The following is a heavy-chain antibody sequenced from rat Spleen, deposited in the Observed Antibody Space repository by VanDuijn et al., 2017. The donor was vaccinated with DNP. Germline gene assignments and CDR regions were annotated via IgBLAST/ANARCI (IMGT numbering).Heavy chain of an antibody. CDR1: GFTFSDYN. CDR3: TRWNSGHFDY. CDR2: IRYDGGST. J-gene: IGHJ2*01. Sequence: EVQLVESGGGLVQPGRSLKLSCAASGFTFSDYNMAWVRQAPKKGLEWVAYIRYDGGSTKYGDSVKGRFTISRDNAKNTLYLQMNSLRSEDMATYYCTRWNSGHFDYWGQGVMVSVSS. V-gene: IGHV5-22*01. D-gene: IGHD4-3*01.